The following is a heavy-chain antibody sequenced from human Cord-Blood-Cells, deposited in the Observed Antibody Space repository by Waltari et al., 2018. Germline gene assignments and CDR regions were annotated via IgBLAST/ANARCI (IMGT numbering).Heavy chain of an antibody. V-gene: IGHV4-38-2*01. CDR3: ARTEGSYYFDY. CDR1: GYSISSGYY. Sequence: QVQLQESGPGLVKPSETLSLTCAVSGYSISSGYYWGWLRQPPGKGLEWIGSIYHSGSTYYNPSLKSRVTISVDTSKNQFSLKLSSVTAADTAVYYCARTEGSYYFDYWGQGTLVTVSS. D-gene: IGHD1-26*01. J-gene: IGHJ4*02. CDR2: IYHSGST.